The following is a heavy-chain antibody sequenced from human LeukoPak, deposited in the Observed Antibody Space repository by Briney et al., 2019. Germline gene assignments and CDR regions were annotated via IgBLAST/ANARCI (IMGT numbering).Heavy chain of an antibody. J-gene: IGHJ5*02. Sequence: GGSLRLSCAASGFTFSSYSMNWVRQAPGKGLEWVSSISSSSSYIYYADSVKGRFIISRDNAENSLYLQMNSLRAEDTAVYYCARDRYIVVVPAAIPEGWFDPWGQGTLVTVSS. CDR2: ISSSSSYI. D-gene: IGHD2-2*01. CDR1: GFTFSSYS. V-gene: IGHV3-21*01. CDR3: ARDRYIVVVPAAIPEGWFDP.